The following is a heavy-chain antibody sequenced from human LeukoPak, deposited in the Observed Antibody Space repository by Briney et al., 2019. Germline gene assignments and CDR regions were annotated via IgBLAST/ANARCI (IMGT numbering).Heavy chain of an antibody. CDR2: ISGSGGST. J-gene: IGHJ4*02. CDR3: AKDPVGGYSYGSSDY. CDR1: GFTFSSYA. V-gene: IGHV3-23*01. Sequence: GGSLRLSCATSGFTFSSYAMSWVRRAPGKGLEWVSAISGSGGSTYYADSVKGRFTISRDNSKNTLYLQMNSLRAEDTAVYYCAKDPVGGYSYGSSDYWGQGTLVTVSS. D-gene: IGHD5-18*01.